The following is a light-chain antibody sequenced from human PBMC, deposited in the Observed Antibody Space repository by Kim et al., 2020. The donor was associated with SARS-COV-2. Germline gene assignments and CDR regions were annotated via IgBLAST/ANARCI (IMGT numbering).Light chain of an antibody. CDR1: SSNIGSNT. V-gene: IGLV1-44*01. CDR2: SNN. J-gene: IGLJ2*01. CDR3: AAWDDSLNGVV. Sequence: GQRITISCSGSSSNIGSNTVNWYQQRPGTAPKLLIYSNNQRPSGVPDRFSGSKSGTSASLAIGGLQSEDEADYYCAAWDDSLNGVVFGGGTKLTVL.